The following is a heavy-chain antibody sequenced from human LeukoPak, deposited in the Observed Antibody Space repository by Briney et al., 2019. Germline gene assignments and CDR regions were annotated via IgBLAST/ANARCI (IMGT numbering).Heavy chain of an antibody. CDR3: ASDSSSWYGDWFDP. D-gene: IGHD6-13*01. CDR2: INHSGST. Sequence: SETLSLTCAVYGGSFSGYYWSWIRQPAGKGLEWIGEINHSGSTNYNPSLKSRVTISVDTSKNQFSLKLSSVTAADTAVYYCASDSSSWYGDWFDPWGQGTLVTVSS. J-gene: IGHJ5*02. CDR1: GGSFSGYY. V-gene: IGHV4-34*01.